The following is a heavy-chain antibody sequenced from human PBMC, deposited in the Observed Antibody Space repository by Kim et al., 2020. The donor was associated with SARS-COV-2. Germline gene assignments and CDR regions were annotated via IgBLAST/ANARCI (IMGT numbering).Heavy chain of an antibody. V-gene: IGHV5-51*01. CDR3: ARHLAPFLLKSGMDV. D-gene: IGHD3-10*01. J-gene: IGHJ6*02. CDR2: IYPGDSDT. Sequence: GESLKISCKGSGYSFTSYWIGWVRQMPGKGLEWMGIIYPGDSDTRYSPSFQGQVTISADKSISTAYLQWSSLKASDTAMYYCARHLAPFLLKSGMDVWGQGTTVTVSS. CDR1: GYSFTSYW.